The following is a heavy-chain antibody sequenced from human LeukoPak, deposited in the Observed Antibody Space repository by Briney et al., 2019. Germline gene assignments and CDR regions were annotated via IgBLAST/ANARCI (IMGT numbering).Heavy chain of an antibody. D-gene: IGHD2-2*01. J-gene: IGHJ4*02. Sequence: PGGSLRLSCAASGSTSSDHYIDWVRQAPGKGLEWVGRIRDKPNKYSTEYAASVQGRFTISSDDSKDSVYLQMNSLKSEDTAVYYCARVVLCSASSCYENFESDYWGQGTLVTVSS. V-gene: IGHV3-72*01. CDR3: ARVVLCSASSCYENFESDY. CDR1: GSTSSDHY. CDR2: IRDKPNKYST.